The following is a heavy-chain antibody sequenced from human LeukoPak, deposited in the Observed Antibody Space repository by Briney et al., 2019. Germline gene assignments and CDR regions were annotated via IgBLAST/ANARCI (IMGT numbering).Heavy chain of an antibody. CDR2: IIPIFDTP. CDR1: GGTFSSYA. Sequence: SVKVSCKASGGTFSSYAISWVRQAPGQGLEWMGGIIPIFDTPNYAQNFQGRVTITADESTSTAYMELSSLRSEDTAVYYCARDFVHPDGYNHHYFDYWGQGTLVTVSS. CDR3: ARDFVHPDGYNHHYFDY. J-gene: IGHJ4*02. D-gene: IGHD5-24*01. V-gene: IGHV1-69*01.